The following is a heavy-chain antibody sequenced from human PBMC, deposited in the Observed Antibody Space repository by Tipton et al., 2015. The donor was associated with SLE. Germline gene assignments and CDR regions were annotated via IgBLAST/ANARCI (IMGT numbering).Heavy chain of an antibody. CDR2: IKQDGSEK. Sequence: QLVQSGGGLVQPGGSLRLSCAASGFTFSSYWMSWVRQAPGKGLEWVANIKQDGSEKYYVDSVKGRFTISRDNAKNSLYLQMNSLRAEDTAVYYCARGTALLGRAGGVDYWGQGTLVTVSS. V-gene: IGHV3-7*01. J-gene: IGHJ4*02. D-gene: IGHD2-21*02. CDR3: ARGTALLGRAGGVDY. CDR1: GFTFSSYW.